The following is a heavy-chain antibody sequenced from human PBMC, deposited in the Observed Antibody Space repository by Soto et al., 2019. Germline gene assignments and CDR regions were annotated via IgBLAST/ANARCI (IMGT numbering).Heavy chain of an antibody. Sequence: QVQLVQSGAEVRKPGSSMKVSCKASGGTFSRHAISWVRQAPGQGLEWMGGIIPIFGTANHAQKFQGRVTIIADESTSTAYMELSSLRSEDTAIYYCARGWGYDSNDYYYAYWGQGTLVIVSS. CDR2: IIPIFGTA. D-gene: IGHD3-22*01. CDR3: ARGWGYDSNDYYYAY. V-gene: IGHV1-69*01. CDR1: GGTFSRHA. J-gene: IGHJ4*02.